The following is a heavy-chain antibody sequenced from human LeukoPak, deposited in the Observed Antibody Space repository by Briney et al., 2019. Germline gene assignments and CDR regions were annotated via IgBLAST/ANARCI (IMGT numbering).Heavy chain of an antibody. D-gene: IGHD6-19*01. J-gene: IGHJ5*02. V-gene: IGHV3-23*01. CDR2: ISGSGGST. CDR3: AKAPSIAVRNWFDP. CDR1: YA. Sequence: YAMSWVRQAPGKGLEWVSAISGSGGSTYYADSVKGRFTISRDNSKNTLYLQMNSLRAEDTAVYYCAKAPSIAVRNWFDPWGQGTLVTVSS.